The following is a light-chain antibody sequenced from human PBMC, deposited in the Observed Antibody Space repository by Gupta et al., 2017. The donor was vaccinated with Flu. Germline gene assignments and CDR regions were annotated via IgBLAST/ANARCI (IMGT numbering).Light chain of an antibody. V-gene: IGKV3-20*01. J-gene: IGKJ1*01. CDR3: EQYAESPRA. CDR1: QSIGSNNY. CDR2: GVS. Sequence: EIVLTQSPGTLSLSPGERATLSCRASQSIGSNNYLSWFQQKPGQAPRLVIYGVSNRATGIPDRFSGSGSGTDFSLTIGRLEPEDFAVYFCEQYAESPRAFGQGTKVEIK.